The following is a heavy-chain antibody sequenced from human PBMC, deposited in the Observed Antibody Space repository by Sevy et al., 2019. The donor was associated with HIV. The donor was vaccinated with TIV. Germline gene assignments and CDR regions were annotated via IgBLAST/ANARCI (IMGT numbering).Heavy chain of an antibody. CDR1: GYTFSNYG. V-gene: IGHV1-18*01. CDR2: ISTYNGNT. Sequence: ASVKVSCKASGYTFSNYGITWVRQAPGQGLEWMGWISTYNGNTNYAQKVQGRVTITTDTSTSTAYMELRSLRSDDTAVYYCARLGGVNYGGAFDYWGQGTLVTVSS. CDR3: ARLGGVNYGGAFDY. J-gene: IGHJ4*02. D-gene: IGHD1-7*01.